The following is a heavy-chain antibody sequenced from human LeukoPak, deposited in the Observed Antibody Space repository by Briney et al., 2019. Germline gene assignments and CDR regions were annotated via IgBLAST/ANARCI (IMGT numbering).Heavy chain of an antibody. V-gene: IGHV4-59*01. J-gene: IGHJ5*02. D-gene: IGHD6-13*01. CDR1: GGSISSYY. CDR3: ARDHGSSWYKYNWFDP. Sequence: SETLSLTCTVSGGSISSYYWSWIRQPPEKGLEWIGYIYYSGSTNYNPSLKSRVTISVDTSKNQFSLKLSSVTAADTAVYYCARDHGSSWYKYNWFDPWGQGTLVTVSS. CDR2: IYYSGST.